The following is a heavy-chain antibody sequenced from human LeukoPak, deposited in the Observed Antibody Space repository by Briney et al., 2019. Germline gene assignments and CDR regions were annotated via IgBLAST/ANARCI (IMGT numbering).Heavy chain of an antibody. J-gene: IGHJ4*02. D-gene: IGHD4/OR15-4a*01. CDR3: ATTARVGAH. V-gene: IGHV3-11*01. Sequence: GGSLRLSCAASGFTFSDFYMSWIRQAPGKGLEWISYISQSGSDINYADSVRGRFTVSMDNAKNSLYLQMNSLRAEDTAVYYCATTARVGAHWGQGTLVTVSS. CDR1: GFTFSDFY. CDR2: ISQSGSDI.